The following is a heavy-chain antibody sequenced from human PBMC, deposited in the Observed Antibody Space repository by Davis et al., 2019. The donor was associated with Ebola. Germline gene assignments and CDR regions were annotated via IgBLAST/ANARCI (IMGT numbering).Heavy chain of an antibody. J-gene: IGHJ2*01. CDR2: IYYSGST. D-gene: IGHD2-15*01. Sequence: MPSETLSLTCTVSGGSISSYYWSWIRQPPGKGLEWIGYIYYSGSTNYNPSLKSRVTISVDTSKNQFSLKLSSVTAADTAVYYCARARGSGGSCYSGCYWYFDLWGRGTLVTVSS. CDR3: ARARGSGGSCYSGCYWYFDL. CDR1: GGSISSYY. V-gene: IGHV4-59*01.